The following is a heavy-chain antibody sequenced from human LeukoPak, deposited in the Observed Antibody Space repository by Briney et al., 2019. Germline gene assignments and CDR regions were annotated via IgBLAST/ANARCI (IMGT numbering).Heavy chain of an antibody. V-gene: IGHV3-48*03. CDR2: ISRGGGTI. J-gene: IGHJ4*02. Sequence: GGSLRLSCEASGFSFSNNEMNWVRQAPGRGLEWVSYISRGGGTIYYADSVKGRFTLSRDNVQNSLYLQMNSLRAEDTAVYYCARDYSSSWYNFDYWGQGTLVTVSS. CDR1: GFSFSNNE. CDR3: ARDYSSSWYNFDY. D-gene: IGHD6-13*01.